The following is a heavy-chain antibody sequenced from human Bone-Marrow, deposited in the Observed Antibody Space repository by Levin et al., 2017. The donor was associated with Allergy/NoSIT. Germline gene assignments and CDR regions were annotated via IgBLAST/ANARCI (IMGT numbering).Heavy chain of an antibody. CDR2: IRSSGDST. Sequence: PGGSLRLSCAASGFSFSTVAMSWVRQAPGKGLEWVSSIRSSGDSTYSADSVKGRFTISRDNSKNTLFLQMNSLRAEDTAVYYCAKGTLSVIATFDSWGQGTLVTVSS. D-gene: IGHD2-21*01. V-gene: IGHV3-23*01. CDR3: AKGTLSVIATFDS. J-gene: IGHJ4*02. CDR1: GFSFSTVA.